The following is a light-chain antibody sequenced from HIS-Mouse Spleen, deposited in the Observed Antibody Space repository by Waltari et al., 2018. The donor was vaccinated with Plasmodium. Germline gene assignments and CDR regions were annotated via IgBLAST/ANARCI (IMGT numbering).Light chain of an antibody. J-gene: IGKJ2*01. CDR1: QGISSY. CDR2: AAS. CDR3: QQYYSYPYT. Sequence: AIRMTQSPSSFSPSTGDRFTITCRASQGISSYLAWYQQKPGKAPKLLIYAASTLQSGVPSRFSGSGSGTDFTLTISCLQSEDFATYYCQQYYSYPYTFGQGTKLEIK. V-gene: IGKV1-8*01.